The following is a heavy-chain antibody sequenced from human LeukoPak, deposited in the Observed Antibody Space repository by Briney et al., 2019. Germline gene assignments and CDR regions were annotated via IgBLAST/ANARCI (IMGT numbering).Heavy chain of an antibody. D-gene: IGHD3-22*01. CDR1: GFTFSSYS. CDR3: ARVDSGYYSRAEYFQH. J-gene: IGHJ1*01. V-gene: IGHV3-21*01. CDR2: ISSSSSYI. Sequence: PGGSLRLSCAASGFTFSSYSMNWVRQAPGKGLEWVSSISSSSSYIYYADSVKGRFTISRDNAKNSLYLQMNSLRAEDTAVYYCARVDSGYYSRAEYFQHWGQGTLVTVSS.